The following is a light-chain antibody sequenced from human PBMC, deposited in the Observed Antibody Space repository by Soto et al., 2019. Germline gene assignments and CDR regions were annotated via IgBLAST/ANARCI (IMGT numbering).Light chain of an antibody. V-gene: IGLV2-14*01. Sequence: QSALTQPASVSGSPGQSITISCTGTSSDVGGYNYVSWYQQYPGKAPKLMIYDVTTRPSGVSNRFSGSKSDNTASLTISGLQAEDEADYDGASYTSISTLDYWVVGGGTKLTVL. CDR2: DVT. J-gene: IGLJ3*02. CDR3: ASYTSISTLDYWV. CDR1: SSDVGGYNY.